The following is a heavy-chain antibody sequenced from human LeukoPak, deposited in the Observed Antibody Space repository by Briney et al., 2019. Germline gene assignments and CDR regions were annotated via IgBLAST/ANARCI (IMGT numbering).Heavy chain of an antibody. Sequence: GESLKISCKTSGYIFPNYWIGWVRQMPGKGLEWMAITYPGDSDTRYSPSFQGQVTISADKSISTAYLQWSSLKASDTAMYYCARHRPMVVWGGIDYWGQGTLVTVSS. J-gene: IGHJ4*02. CDR3: ARHRPMVVWGGIDY. CDR2: TYPGDSDT. V-gene: IGHV5-51*01. CDR1: GYIFPNYW. D-gene: IGHD2-8*01.